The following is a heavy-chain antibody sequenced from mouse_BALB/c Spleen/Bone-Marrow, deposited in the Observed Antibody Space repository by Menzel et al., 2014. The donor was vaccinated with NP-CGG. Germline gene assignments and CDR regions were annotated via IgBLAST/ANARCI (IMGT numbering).Heavy chain of an antibody. D-gene: IGHD2-3*01. CDR3: ARRGWYYAMDY. CDR1: GFTFSDYY. CDR2: ISNGGGST. Sequence: EVHLVESGGGLVQPGGSLKLSCATSGFTFSDYYMYWVRQTPEKRLEWVAYISNGGGSTYYPDTVKGRFTISRDNAKNTLYLQMSRLKPEDTAMYYCARRGWYYAMDYWGQGTSVTVSS. V-gene: IGHV5-12*02. J-gene: IGHJ4*01.